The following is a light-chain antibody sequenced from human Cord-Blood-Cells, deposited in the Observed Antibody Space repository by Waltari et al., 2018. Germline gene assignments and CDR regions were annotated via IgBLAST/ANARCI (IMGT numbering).Light chain of an antibody. Sequence: DIQMTKSPSTLSASVGDSVTITCRASQSISSWLAWYQQKPGKAPKLLIYDASSLESGVPSRFSGSGSGTEFTLTISSLQPDDFATYYCQQYNSYSTFGQGTKVEIK. CDR1: QSISSW. J-gene: IGKJ1*01. CDR3: QQYNSYST. V-gene: IGKV1-5*01. CDR2: DAS.